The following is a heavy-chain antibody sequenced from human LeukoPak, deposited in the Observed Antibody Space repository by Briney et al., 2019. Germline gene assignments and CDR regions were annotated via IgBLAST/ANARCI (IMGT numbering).Heavy chain of an antibody. CDR3: GRHVSSGWDYFTGLDV. CDR2: IYYPGTT. V-gene: IGHV4-39*01. CDR1: GGSIGSSGFY. Sequence: PSETLSLTCKVSGGSIGSSGFYWGWFRQPPGKGREWTGSIYYPGTTHYNPSLESRVTISVDTSKWQVFLTLRSVTATDTAVYYCGRHVSSGWDYFTGLDVWGQGTAVTVSS. J-gene: IGHJ6*02. D-gene: IGHD6-19*01.